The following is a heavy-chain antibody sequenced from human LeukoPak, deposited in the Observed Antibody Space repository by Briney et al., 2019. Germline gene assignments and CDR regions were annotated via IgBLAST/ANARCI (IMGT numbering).Heavy chain of an antibody. CDR3: ARDQLNQAFYYDSSCYYPDY. Sequence: ASVKVSCKASGYTFTGYYMHLVRQAPGQGLDWMGWINPNSGGTNSAQKFQGRVTMTRDTSISTAYMELSRLRSDDTAMYYCARDQLNQAFYYDSSCYYPDYWGQGTLVTVSS. D-gene: IGHD3-22*01. V-gene: IGHV1-2*02. CDR2: INPNSGGT. CDR1: GYTFTGYY. J-gene: IGHJ4*02.